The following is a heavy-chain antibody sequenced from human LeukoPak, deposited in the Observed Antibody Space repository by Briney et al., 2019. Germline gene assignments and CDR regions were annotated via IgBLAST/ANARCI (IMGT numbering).Heavy chain of an antibody. CDR3: ARGRMGTNGY. Sequence: SETLSLTCAVYGGSFSGYYWSWIRQPPGKGLEWIGEINHSGSTNYNPSLKSPVTISVDTSKNQFSLKLSSVTAADTAVYYYARGRMGTNGYWGQGTLVTVSS. CDR2: INHSGST. CDR1: GGSFSGYY. V-gene: IGHV4-34*01. J-gene: IGHJ4*02. D-gene: IGHD2-8*01.